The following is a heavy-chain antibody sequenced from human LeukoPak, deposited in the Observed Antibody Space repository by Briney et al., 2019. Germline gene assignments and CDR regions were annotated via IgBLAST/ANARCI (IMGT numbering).Heavy chain of an antibody. J-gene: IGHJ6*02. D-gene: IGHD3-22*01. V-gene: IGHV3-23*01. CDR1: GFSFSSSA. CDR2: ISGSGGNT. Sequence: GGSLRLSCAASGFSFSSSATSWVRQAPGKGLEWVSAISGSGGNTYYAGSVKGRFTIFRDNSKNMLYLQMNSLRAEDTALYYCASQKANFYDSSGDVWGQGTTVTVSS. CDR3: ASQKANFYDSSGDV.